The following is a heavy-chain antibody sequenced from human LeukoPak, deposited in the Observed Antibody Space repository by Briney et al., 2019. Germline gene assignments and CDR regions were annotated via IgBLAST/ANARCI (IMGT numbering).Heavy chain of an antibody. D-gene: IGHD3-22*01. CDR1: GGSFSGYY. CDR3: ARGNRVNYYDSSGYYYVLDY. CDR2: INHSGST. V-gene: IGHV4-34*01. J-gene: IGHJ4*02. Sequence: PSETLSLTCAVYGGSFSGYYWSWIRQPPGKVLEWIGEINHSGSTNYNPSLKSRVTISVDTSKNQFSLKLSSVTAADTAVYYCARGNRVNYYDSSGYYYVLDYWGQGTLVTVSS.